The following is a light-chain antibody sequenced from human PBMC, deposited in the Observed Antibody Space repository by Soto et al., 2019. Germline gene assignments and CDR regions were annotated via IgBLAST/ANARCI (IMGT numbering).Light chain of an antibody. Sequence: DIQMTQSPSTLSASVGDRVTITCRASQSISSWLAWYQQKPGKAPKLLIYKASTVASGVPSRFSGSGSGTEFTLTNSSLQPDDVATYYCQQYNSYSPYTFGQGTKLEIK. CDR3: QQYNSYSPYT. V-gene: IGKV1-5*03. J-gene: IGKJ2*01. CDR2: KAS. CDR1: QSISSW.